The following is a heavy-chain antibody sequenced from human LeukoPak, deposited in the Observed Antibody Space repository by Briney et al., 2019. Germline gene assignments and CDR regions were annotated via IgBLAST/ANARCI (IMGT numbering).Heavy chain of an antibody. CDR1: GYTLTGLS. Sequence: ASVNVSRKVSGYTLTGLSMHWVRQAPGKGLEWMGGFDPEDGETIYAQKFQGRVNMTEDTSTDTAYMELSSLRSEDTAVYYCASSLQRERLGAFDNWGQGTMVTVSS. CDR3: ASSLQRERLGAFDN. CDR2: FDPEDGET. J-gene: IGHJ3*02. V-gene: IGHV1-24*01. D-gene: IGHD1-1*01.